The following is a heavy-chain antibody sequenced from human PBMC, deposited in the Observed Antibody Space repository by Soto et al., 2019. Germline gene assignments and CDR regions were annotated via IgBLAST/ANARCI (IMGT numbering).Heavy chain of an antibody. CDR1: GFTLSSYA. V-gene: IGHV3-30-3*01. J-gene: IGHJ4*02. CDR3: ARDPGHDGNEYYSFES. Sequence: QVQLVESGGGVVQPGRSLRLSCAASGFTLSSYAMHWVRQAPGKGLEWVAVISCAGTSTYYADSVRGRFTISRDNSKDTVYLQLNSLRTEDTAVSHCARDPGHDGNEYYSFESWGQGTLVTVSS. D-gene: IGHD3-10*01. CDR2: ISCAGTST.